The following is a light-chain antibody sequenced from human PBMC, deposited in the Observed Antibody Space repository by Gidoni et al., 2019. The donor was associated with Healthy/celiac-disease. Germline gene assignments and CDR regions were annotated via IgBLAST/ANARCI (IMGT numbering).Light chain of an antibody. CDR1: QSVSNY. Sequence: DIQMTQSPSSLSASIGDRVTITCRASQSVSNYLNWYQQKPGSAPKLLIYAASSLQSGVPSRFSGSGSGTDFTLTISSLRPEDFAIYYCQQSYSSPLTFGGGTKVDI. V-gene: IGKV1-39*01. J-gene: IGKJ4*01. CDR3: QQSYSSPLT. CDR2: AAS.